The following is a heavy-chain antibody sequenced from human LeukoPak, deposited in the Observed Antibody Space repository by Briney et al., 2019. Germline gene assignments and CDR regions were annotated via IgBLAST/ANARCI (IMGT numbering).Heavy chain of an antibody. Sequence: PGRSLRLSCAVSGFTFNSFGMHWVRQSPGKGLEWVAVISNDGRNQYYADSVKGRFTISRDNFKNTLYLQMDSLRAEDTAVYYCAKPVSVDTAMVPCDYWGQGTLVAVSS. CDR1: GFTFNSFG. D-gene: IGHD5-18*01. J-gene: IGHJ4*02. CDR2: ISNDGRNQ. CDR3: AKPVSVDTAMVPCDY. V-gene: IGHV3-30*18.